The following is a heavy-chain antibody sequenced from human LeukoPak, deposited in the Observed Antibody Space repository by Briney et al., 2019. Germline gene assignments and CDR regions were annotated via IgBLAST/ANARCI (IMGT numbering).Heavy chain of an antibody. Sequence: GGSLRLSCAASGFTFSSYWMHWVRQAPGKGLVWVSRINSDGITTTYADSVKGRFTISRDNAKNSLYLQMNSLRAEDTAVYYCASDLDTSLDYWGQGTLVTVSS. CDR1: GFTFSSYW. D-gene: IGHD3-22*01. V-gene: IGHV3-74*01. CDR2: INSDGITT. J-gene: IGHJ4*02. CDR3: ASDLDTSLDY.